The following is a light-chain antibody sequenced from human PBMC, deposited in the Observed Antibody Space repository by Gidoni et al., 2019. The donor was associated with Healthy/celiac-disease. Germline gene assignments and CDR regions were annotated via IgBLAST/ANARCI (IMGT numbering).Light chain of an antibody. J-gene: IGKJ2*01. CDR2: GAS. Sequence: EIVMTTSPATLSVSPGERATLSCRASQSVSSNLAWYQQKPGQAPRLLIYGASTRATGIPARFSGSGSVTEFTLTISSLQSEDFAVYYCQQYNNWPPYTFGQGTKLEIK. CDR3: QQYNNWPPYT. V-gene: IGKV3-15*01. CDR1: QSVSSN.